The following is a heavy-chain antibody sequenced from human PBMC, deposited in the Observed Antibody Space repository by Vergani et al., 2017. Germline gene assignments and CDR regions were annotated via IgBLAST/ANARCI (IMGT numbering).Heavy chain of an antibody. CDR3: ARDPDCEYSSSSGWFDP. V-gene: IGHV3-21*01. J-gene: IGHJ5*02. Sequence: EVQLVESGGGLVKPGGSLRLSCAASGFTFSSYSMNGVRQAPGKGLGWVSSISSNSSYIYSADSGKGRFTISRDNAKSSLYLQMNSLRAEGTAVYYSARDPDCEYSSSSGWFDPWGQGTLVTVSS. D-gene: IGHD6-6*01. CDR2: ISSNSSYI. CDR1: GFTFSSYS.